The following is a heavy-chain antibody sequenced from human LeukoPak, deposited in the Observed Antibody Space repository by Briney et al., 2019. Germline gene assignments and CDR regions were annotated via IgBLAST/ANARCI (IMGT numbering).Heavy chain of an antibody. J-gene: IGHJ4*02. CDR1: GFTFSNYA. V-gene: IGHV3-30*04. D-gene: IGHD3-10*01. CDR3: AKDRVDGSGSQFDS. CDR2: ISFDGSNK. Sequence: PGGSLRLSCAASGFTFSNYAMHWVRQAPGEGLEWVALISFDGSNKDYADSVKGRFTISRDNAMDTLYLQMNSLRADDTAVYYCAKDRVDGSGSQFDSWGQGSLVIVSS.